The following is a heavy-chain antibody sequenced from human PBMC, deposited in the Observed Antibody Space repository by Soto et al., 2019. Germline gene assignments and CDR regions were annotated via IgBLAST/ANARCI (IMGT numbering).Heavy chain of an antibody. CDR2: VGTNNDNT. D-gene: IGHD3-22*01. J-gene: IGHJ4*02. V-gene: IGHV1-18*04. CDR1: GYTFSVYH. Sequence: GASVKVSCKASGYTFSVYHMHWLRQAPGQRPEWLGWVGTNNDNTNYAEKFQGRVTMTTDTSTATTYMELRSLRSDDTAVYYCARELNTDSSAYYSFAYWGQGTLVTVSS. CDR3: ARELNTDSSAYYSFAY.